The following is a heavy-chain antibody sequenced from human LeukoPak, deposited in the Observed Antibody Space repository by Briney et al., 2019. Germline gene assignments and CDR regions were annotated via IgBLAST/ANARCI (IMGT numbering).Heavy chain of an antibody. V-gene: IGHV1-18*04. Sequence: ASVKVSCKPSGYTFTGYYIHWVRQAPGQGLEWMGWISAYNAYTYYAQKLQGRVTMTTDTSTSTAYMELRSLRSDDTAVYYCARDVLHRIHYDSSAYYPGSSYWGQGTLVTVSS. J-gene: IGHJ4*02. CDR1: GYTFTGYY. CDR3: ARDVLHRIHYDSSAYYPGSSY. D-gene: IGHD3-22*01. CDR2: ISAYNAYT.